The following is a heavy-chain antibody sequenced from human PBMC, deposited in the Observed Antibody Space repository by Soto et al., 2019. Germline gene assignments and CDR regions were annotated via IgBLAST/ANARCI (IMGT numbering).Heavy chain of an antibody. CDR2: IYYSGGT. J-gene: IGHJ4*02. Sequence: PSETLSLTCTVSGGSINSGDYYWSWIRQPPGKGLEWLGYIYYSGGTYYNPSLKSRVSISVDTSKNQFSLKLSSVTAADTAVYYCARASHLWSFDYWGQGTLVTVS. D-gene: IGHD5-18*01. CDR1: GGSINSGDYY. CDR3: ARASHLWSFDY. V-gene: IGHV4-30-4*01.